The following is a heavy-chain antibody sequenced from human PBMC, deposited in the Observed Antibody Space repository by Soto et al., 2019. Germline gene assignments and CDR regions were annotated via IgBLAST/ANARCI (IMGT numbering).Heavy chain of an antibody. D-gene: IGHD3-3*01. CDR2: IKSKTDGGTT. J-gene: IGHJ4*02. CDR1: GFTFSNSW. Sequence: GGSLRLSCAASGFTFSNSWMSWVRQAPGKGLEWVGRIKSKTDGGTTDYAAPVKGRFTISRDDSKNTLYLQMNSLKTEDTAVYYCTSEPEYDFWRGETYDYWGQGTLVTVSS. V-gene: IGHV3-15*01. CDR3: TSEPEYDFWRGETYDY.